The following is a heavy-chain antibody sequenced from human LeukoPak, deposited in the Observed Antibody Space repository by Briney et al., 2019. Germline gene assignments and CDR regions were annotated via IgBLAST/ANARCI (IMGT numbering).Heavy chain of an antibody. V-gene: IGHV3-7*01. J-gene: IGHJ4*02. Sequence: GGSLRLSCAASGFTFSSYWMSWVRQAPGKGLEWVANIKQDGSEKYYVDSVKGRFTISRDNAKNSLYLQMNSLRAEDTAVYYCARELGYCSSTGCPSGRYFDYWGQGTLVTVSS. CDR3: ARELGYCSSTGCPSGRYFDY. CDR2: IKQDGSEK. D-gene: IGHD2-2*01. CDR1: GFTFSSYW.